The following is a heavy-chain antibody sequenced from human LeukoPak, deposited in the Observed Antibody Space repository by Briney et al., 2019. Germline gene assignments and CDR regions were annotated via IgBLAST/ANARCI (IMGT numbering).Heavy chain of an antibody. Sequence: PSETLSLTCAVSGGSISSGGYSWSWIRQPPGKGLEWIGYIYHSGSTYYNPSLKSRVTISVDTSKNQFSLKLSSVTAADTAVYYCARLCSSTSCYPNYYYGMDVWGQGTTVTVSS. J-gene: IGHJ6*02. CDR3: ARLCSSTSCYPNYYYGMDV. D-gene: IGHD2-2*01. V-gene: IGHV4-30-2*03. CDR1: GGSISSGGYS. CDR2: IYHSGST.